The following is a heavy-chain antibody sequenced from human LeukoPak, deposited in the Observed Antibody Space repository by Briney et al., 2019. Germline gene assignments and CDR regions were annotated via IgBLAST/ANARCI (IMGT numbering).Heavy chain of an antibody. CDR3: AKGGYSYGKDY. Sequence: SGGSLRLSCAAAGFTFSSYAMSWVRQAPGKGREWVSAISGSGGSTYYADSVKGRLTISRDNSKNTLYLQMNSLRAEDTAVYYCAKGGYSYGKDYWGQGTLVTVSS. J-gene: IGHJ4*02. V-gene: IGHV3-23*01. CDR2: ISGSGGST. CDR1: GFTFSSYA. D-gene: IGHD5-18*01.